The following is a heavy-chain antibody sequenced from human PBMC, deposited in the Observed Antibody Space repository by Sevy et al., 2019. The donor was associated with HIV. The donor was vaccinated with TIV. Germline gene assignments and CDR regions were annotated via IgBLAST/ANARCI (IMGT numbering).Heavy chain of an antibody. D-gene: IGHD1-1*01. J-gene: IGHJ1*01. CDR3: ALERLSSDVAEYFQN. CDR1: GFTFSSYS. V-gene: IGHV3-30-3*01. CDR2: ISYDGINK. Sequence: GGSLRHSCATSGFTFSSYSMHWVRQAPGKGLEWVATISYDGINKHYADSVKGRFTISRDNFKNSLSLQMNSLRAEDTAVYFCALERLSSDVAEYFQNWGQGTLVTVSS.